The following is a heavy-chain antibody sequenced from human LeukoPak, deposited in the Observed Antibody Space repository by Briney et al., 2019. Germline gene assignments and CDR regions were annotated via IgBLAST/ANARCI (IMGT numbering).Heavy chain of an antibody. V-gene: IGHV3-64*01. J-gene: IGHJ4*02. Sequence: QPGGSLRLSFAASGFTFSSYAMHWVRQAPGKGLEYVSAISRNGGSTYYANSVKGRFTISRDNSKNTLYLQMGSLRAEDMAVYYCARDRRYSSSSFFDYWGQGPLVTVSS. D-gene: IGHD6-6*01. CDR3: ARDRRYSSSSFFDY. CDR1: GFTFSSYA. CDR2: ISRNGGST.